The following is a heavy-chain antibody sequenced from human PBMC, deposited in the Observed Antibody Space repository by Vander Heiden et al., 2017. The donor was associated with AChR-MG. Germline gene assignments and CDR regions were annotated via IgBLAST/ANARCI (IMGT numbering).Heavy chain of an antibody. CDR1: DFTFSSYW. CDR2: IKPDGSEK. CDR3: ARDVTPFGGGIYYDAFDI. D-gene: IGHD3-16*01. J-gene: IGHJ3*02. Sequence: EVQLVESGGGLVQPGGSLRLPCAAFDFTFSSYWMSWVRQAPGKGLEWVANIKPDGSEKYYVDSVKGRVTISRDNAKNSLYLQMHSLRAEQTAVYYCARDVTPFGGGIYYDAFDIWGQGTMVTVSS. V-gene: IGHV3-7*01.